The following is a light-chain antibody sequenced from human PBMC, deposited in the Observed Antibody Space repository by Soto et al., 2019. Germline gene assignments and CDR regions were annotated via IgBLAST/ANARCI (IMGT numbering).Light chain of an antibody. J-gene: IGLJ1*01. CDR1: SSDVGAYNS. Sequence: QSVLAQPASVSGSPGQSITISCTGTSSDVGAYNSVSWYQQHPHRAPQVIIYKGTQRPSGVSSRFSGSTSGNAASLTSSALQADDEADYFCCSSAPESTYVFGNGTKVTVL. CDR2: KGT. CDR3: CSSAPESTYV. V-gene: IGLV2-23*01.